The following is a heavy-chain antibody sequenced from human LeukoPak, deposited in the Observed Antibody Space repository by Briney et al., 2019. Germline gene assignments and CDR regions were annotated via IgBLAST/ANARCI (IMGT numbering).Heavy chain of an antibody. Sequence: SGTLSLTCTVSGGSISSYCWSWIRQPPGKGLEWIGYIYYSGSTNYNPSLKSRVTMSIDTSKNQFSLKLSSVTAADTAVYYCARWSGYALDWGQGTLVTVSS. D-gene: IGHD2-2*01. CDR2: IYYSGST. V-gene: IGHV4-59*01. CDR3: ARWSGYALD. J-gene: IGHJ4*02. CDR1: GGSISSYC.